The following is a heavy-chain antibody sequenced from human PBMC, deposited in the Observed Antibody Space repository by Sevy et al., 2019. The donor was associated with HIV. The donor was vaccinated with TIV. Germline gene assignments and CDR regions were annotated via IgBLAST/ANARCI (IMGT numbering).Heavy chain of an antibody. CDR3: AKDIAARPIDY. D-gene: IGHD6-6*01. CDR2: IRFDGSIK. Sequence: GGSLRLSCAASGFIFCNYGMNWVRQAPGKGLEWVAFIRFDGSIKYYADSVRGRFTISRDNSKNILFLQMNSLRPEDTAVYYCAKDIAARPIDYWGQGTLVTVSS. V-gene: IGHV3-30*02. J-gene: IGHJ4*02. CDR1: GFIFCNYG.